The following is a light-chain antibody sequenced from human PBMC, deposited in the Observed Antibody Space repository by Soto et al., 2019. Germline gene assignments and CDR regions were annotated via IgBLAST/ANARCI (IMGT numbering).Light chain of an antibody. CDR3: CSYAGSYTS. Sequence: QSALTQPRSVSGSPGQSVTISCTGTSSDVGGYNYVSWYQQHPGKAPKLMIYDVSKRPSGVPDRFSGSKSGNTPSLTISGLQAEDEADYYCCSYAGSYTSFGTGTKLTVL. V-gene: IGLV2-11*01. CDR1: SSDVGGYNY. CDR2: DVS. J-gene: IGLJ1*01.